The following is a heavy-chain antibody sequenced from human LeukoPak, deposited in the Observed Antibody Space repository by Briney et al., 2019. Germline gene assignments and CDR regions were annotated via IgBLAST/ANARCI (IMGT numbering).Heavy chain of an antibody. CDR3: VSAAGGCSSTSCYNY. Sequence: SVKVSCKASGGTFSSYAISWVRQAPGQGLEWMGGIIPIFGTANYAQKFQGRVTITADESTSTAYMELGSLRSEDTAVYYCVSAAGGCSSTSCYNYWGQGTLVTVSS. CDR2: IIPIFGTA. D-gene: IGHD2-2*02. V-gene: IGHV1-69*13. CDR1: GGTFSSYA. J-gene: IGHJ4*02.